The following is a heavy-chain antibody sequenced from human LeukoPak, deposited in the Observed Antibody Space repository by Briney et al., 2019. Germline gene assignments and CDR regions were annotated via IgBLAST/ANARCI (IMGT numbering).Heavy chain of an antibody. CDR3: ARDHDYGYYEVDY. J-gene: IGHJ4*02. Sequence: ASVKVSCKASGYTFTGYYMHWVRQAPGQGLEWMGRINPNSGGTNYAQKFQGRVTMTRDTSISTAYMELSRLRSDDTALYYCARDHDYGYYEVDYWGQGTLVTVFS. V-gene: IGHV1-2*06. CDR2: INPNSGGT. D-gene: IGHD4-17*01. CDR1: GYTFTGYY.